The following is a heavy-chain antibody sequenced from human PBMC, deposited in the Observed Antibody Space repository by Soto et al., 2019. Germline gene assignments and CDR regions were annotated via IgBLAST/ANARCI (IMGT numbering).Heavy chain of an antibody. CDR2: ISNSGST. Sequence: SETLSLTCPVSGFSVTGDWCYWSWLRQSPGKGLEWIGYISNSGSTNYTPSLKTRVSISADTSKNQFSLELTSVTAADTAMYFCTRSPHNDPKVSYPGMAVWGQGTTVPVS. J-gene: IGHJ6*02. D-gene: IGHD1-1*01. CDR1: GFSVTGDWCY. V-gene: IGHV4-61*01. CDR3: TRSPHNDPKVSYPGMAV.